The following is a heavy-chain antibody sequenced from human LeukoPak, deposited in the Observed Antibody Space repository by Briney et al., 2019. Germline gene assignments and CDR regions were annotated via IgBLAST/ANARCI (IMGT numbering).Heavy chain of an antibody. CDR2: IYHSGST. Sequence: SETLSLTCAVSGYSISSGYYWGWIRQPPGKGLEWIGSIYHSGSTYYNPSLKSRVTISVDTSKNQFSLKLSSVTAADTAVYYCARPFAANDAFDIWGQGTMVTVSS. D-gene: IGHD6-25*01. CDR3: ARPFAANDAFDI. J-gene: IGHJ3*02. CDR1: GYSISSGYY. V-gene: IGHV4-38-2*01.